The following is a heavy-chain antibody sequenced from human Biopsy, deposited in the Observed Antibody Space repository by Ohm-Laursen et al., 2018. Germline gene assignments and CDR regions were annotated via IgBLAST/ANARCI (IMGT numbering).Heavy chain of an antibody. CDR1: GDSISSYY. Sequence: SATLSLTCTVSGDSISSYYWRWIRQPPGKGLQWIGYVYYTGSTDYNPSLQSRVTISVDTSKNHFSLRLRSVTPADTAIYYCARDRGYYSDRTVPGYFDLWGRGTLVTVSS. D-gene: IGHD3-22*01. CDR3: ARDRGYYSDRTVPGYFDL. J-gene: IGHJ2*01. V-gene: IGHV4-59*01. CDR2: VYYTGST.